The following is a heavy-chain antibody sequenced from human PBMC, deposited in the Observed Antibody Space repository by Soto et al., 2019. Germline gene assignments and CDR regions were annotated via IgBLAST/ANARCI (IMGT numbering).Heavy chain of an antibody. CDR2: IYYSGST. J-gene: IGHJ4*02. CDR3: ARAVTYSPGAWGLDY. CDR1: GGSISSYY. Sequence: SETLSLTCTVSGGSISSYYWSWIRQPPGKGLEWIGYIYYSGSTNYNPSLKSRVTISVDTSKNQFSLKLSSVTAADTAVYYCARAVTYSPGAWGLDYWGQGTLVTVSS. D-gene: IGHD4-17*01. V-gene: IGHV4-59*01.